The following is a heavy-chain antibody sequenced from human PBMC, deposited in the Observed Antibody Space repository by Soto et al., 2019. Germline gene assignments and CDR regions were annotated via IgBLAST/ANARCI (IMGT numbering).Heavy chain of an antibody. V-gene: IGHV3-48*01. Sequence: PGGSLRLSCAASGFTFSSYSMNWVRQAPGKGLDWVSYISSSSSTIYYADSVKGRFTISRDNAKNSLYLQMNSLRAEDTAVYYWARGGGCSGGSCNFDYWGQGTLVTVSS. D-gene: IGHD2-15*01. J-gene: IGHJ4*02. CDR2: ISSSSSTI. CDR1: GFTFSSYS. CDR3: ARGGGCSGGSCNFDY.